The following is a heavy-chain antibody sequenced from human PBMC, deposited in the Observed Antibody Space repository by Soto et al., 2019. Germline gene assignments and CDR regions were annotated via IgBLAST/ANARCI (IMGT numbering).Heavy chain of an antibody. CDR3: AREGHEASKSTRQFDY. J-gene: IGHJ4*02. CDR2: ITCDGAST. Sequence: PGVSVRLSGVASGFAYSSGAMSWDRQAPGKGLEWVSAITCDGASTYYADSVKGRFTVSRDNSKNTLYLQVNSLRDEDTAVYYCAREGHEASKSTRQFDYWGQGTLVTVSS. CDR1: GFAYSSGA. D-gene: IGHD2-2*01. V-gene: IGHV3-23*01.